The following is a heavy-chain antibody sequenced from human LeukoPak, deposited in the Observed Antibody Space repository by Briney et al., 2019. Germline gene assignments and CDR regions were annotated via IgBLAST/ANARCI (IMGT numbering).Heavy chain of an antibody. CDR2: IIPILDMA. Sequence: SVKVSCKASGGTFISYAISWVRQAHGQGLEWMGRIIPILDMANYAQKFQGRVTITADRSTSTAYMELSSLRSEDTAVYYCARKLEMATIGNAFDIWGQGTMVTVSS. D-gene: IGHD5-24*01. V-gene: IGHV1-69*04. CDR1: GGTFISYA. J-gene: IGHJ3*02. CDR3: ARKLEMATIGNAFDI.